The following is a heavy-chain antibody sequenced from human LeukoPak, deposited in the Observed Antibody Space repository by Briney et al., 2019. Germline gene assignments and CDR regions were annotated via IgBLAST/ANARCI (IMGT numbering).Heavy chain of an antibody. Sequence: SETLSLTCTVSGGSISSSSYYWGWIRQPPGKGLEWIGSIYYSGSTYYNPSLKSRVTISVDTSKNQFSLKLSSVTAADTAVYYCARDRGYCDGGSCYLFDSWGQGTLVTVSS. CDR1: GGSISSSSYY. J-gene: IGHJ4*02. CDR3: ARDRGYCDGGSCYLFDS. V-gene: IGHV4-39*07. CDR2: IYYSGST. D-gene: IGHD2-15*01.